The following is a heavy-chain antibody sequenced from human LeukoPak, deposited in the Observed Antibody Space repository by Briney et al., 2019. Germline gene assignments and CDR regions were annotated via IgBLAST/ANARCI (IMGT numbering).Heavy chain of an antibody. CDR1: GFTFSSYS. J-gene: IGHJ5*02. D-gene: IGHD1/OR15-1a*01. CDR2: ISSSSSYI. CDR3: ARDPTTRVERGWFDP. V-gene: IGHV3-21*01. Sequence: PGGSLRLSCAASGFTFSSYSMNWVRQAPGKGLEWVSSISSSSSYIYYADSVKGRFTISRDNAKNSLYLQMNSLRAEDTAMYYCARDPTTRVERGWFDPWGQGTLVTVSS.